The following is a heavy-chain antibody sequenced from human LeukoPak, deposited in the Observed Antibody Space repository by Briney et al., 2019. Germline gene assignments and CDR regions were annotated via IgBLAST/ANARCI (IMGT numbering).Heavy chain of an antibody. CDR3: ARRVAVARRDAFDI. CDR1: GYTFNNYG. J-gene: IGHJ3*02. V-gene: IGHV1-18*01. CDR2: ISSYNGNT. Sequence: ASVKVSCKASGYTFNNYGINWVRQAPGQGLEWVGWISSYNGNTNYAQKLQGRVTMSTDTSTGTAYMELRSLRSDDTAVYYCARRVAVARRDAFDIWGQGTMVTVSS. D-gene: IGHD6-19*01.